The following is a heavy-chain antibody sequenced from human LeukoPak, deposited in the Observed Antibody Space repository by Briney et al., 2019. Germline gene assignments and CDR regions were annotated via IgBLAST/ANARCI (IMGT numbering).Heavy chain of an antibody. CDR1: GGSFSGYY. D-gene: IGHD3-10*01. J-gene: IGHJ6*02. V-gene: IGHV4-34*01. CDR3: ASDGSGSYYTDYYGMDV. CDR2: INHGGST. Sequence: SETLSLTCAVYGGSFSGYYWSWIRQPPGKGLEWIGEINHGGSTNYNPSLKSRVTISVDTSKNQFSLKLSSVTAADTAVYYCASDGSGSYYTDYYGMDVWSQGTTVTVSS.